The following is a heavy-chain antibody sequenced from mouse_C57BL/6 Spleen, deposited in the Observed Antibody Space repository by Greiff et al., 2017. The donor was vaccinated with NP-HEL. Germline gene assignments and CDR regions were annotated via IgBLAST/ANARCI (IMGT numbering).Heavy chain of an antibody. CDR1: GYTFTTYP. Sequence: QVQLKQSGAELVKPGASVKMSCKASGYTFTTYPIEWMKQNHGKSLEWIGNFHPYNDDTKYNEKFKGKATLTVEKSSSTVYLELSRLTSDDSAVYYCARGGDYDEYYYAMDYWGQGTSVTVSS. CDR3: ARGGDYDEYYYAMDY. D-gene: IGHD2-4*01. V-gene: IGHV1-47*01. CDR2: FHPYNDDT. J-gene: IGHJ4*01.